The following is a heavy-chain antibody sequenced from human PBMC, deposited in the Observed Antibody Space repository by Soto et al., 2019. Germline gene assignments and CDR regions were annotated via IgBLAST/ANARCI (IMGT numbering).Heavy chain of an antibody. D-gene: IGHD6-13*01. CDR3: ARGEQQLRLYYYGMDV. CDR1: GYSFTSYG. V-gene: IGHV1-18*04. Sequence: ASVKFSCKASGYSFTSYGISWVRQAPGQGLEWMGWISAYNGNTNYAQKLQGRVTTTTDTSTSTAYMELRSLRSDDTAVYYCARGEQQLRLYYYGMDVWGQGTTVTVSS. J-gene: IGHJ6*02. CDR2: ISAYNGNT.